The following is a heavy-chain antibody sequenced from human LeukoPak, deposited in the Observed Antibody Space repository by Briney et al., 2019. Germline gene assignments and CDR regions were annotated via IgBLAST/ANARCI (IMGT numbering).Heavy chain of an antibody. CDR3: ARATPEDSSSWSDFDY. V-gene: IGHV4-4*07. J-gene: IGHJ4*02. CDR2: IYTSGST. CDR1: GGSISSYY. D-gene: IGHD6-13*01. Sequence: PSETLSLTCTVSGGSISSYYWSWIRQPAGKGLEWIGRIYTSGSTNYNPSLKSRVTISVDTSKNQFSLKLSSVTAADTAVYYCARATPEDSSSWSDFDYWGQGTLVTVSS.